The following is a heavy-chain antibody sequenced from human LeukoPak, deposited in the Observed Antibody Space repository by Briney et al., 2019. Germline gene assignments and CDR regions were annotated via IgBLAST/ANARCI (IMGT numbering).Heavy chain of an antibody. D-gene: IGHD6-13*01. CDR3: AIGAVPMIAVARRGYYYYMDV. V-gene: IGHV7-4-1*02. CDR1: GYTFTSYA. Sequence: ASVKVSCKASGYTFTSYAMNWVRQAPGQGLEWMGRINTNTGNPTYAQGFTGRFVFSLDTSVSTAYLQISSLKAEDTAVYYCAIGAVPMIAVARRGYYYYMDVWGKGTTVTVSS. J-gene: IGHJ6*03. CDR2: INTNTGNP.